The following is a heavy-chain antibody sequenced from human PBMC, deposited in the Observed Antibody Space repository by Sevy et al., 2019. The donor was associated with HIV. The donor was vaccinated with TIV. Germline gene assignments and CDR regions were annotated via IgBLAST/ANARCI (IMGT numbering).Heavy chain of an antibody. V-gene: IGHV3-30*18. CDR1: GFTFSSYG. CDR2: ISYDGSNK. J-gene: IGHJ6*02. Sequence: GGSLKLSCAASGFTFSSYGMHWVRQAPGKGLEWVAVISYDGSNKYYADSVKGRFTISRDNSKNTLYLQMNSLRAEDTAVYYCAKGRGGTSFYYDGMDVWGQGTTVTVSS. CDR3: AKGRGGTSFYYDGMDV. D-gene: IGHD2-15*01.